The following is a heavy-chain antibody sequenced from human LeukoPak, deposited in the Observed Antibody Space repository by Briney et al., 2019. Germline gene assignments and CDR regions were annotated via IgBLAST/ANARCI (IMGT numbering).Heavy chain of an antibody. Sequence: KPSETLSLICTVSGGSVSSGSYYWSWIRQPPGKGLEWIGYIYYSGSTNYNPSLKSRVIISVDTSKNQFSLKLSSVTAADTAVYYCARAVPFDYWGQGTLDTVSS. V-gene: IGHV4-61*01. CDR2: IYYSGST. J-gene: IGHJ4*02. CDR1: GGSVSSGSYY. D-gene: IGHD3-10*02. CDR3: ARAVPFDY.